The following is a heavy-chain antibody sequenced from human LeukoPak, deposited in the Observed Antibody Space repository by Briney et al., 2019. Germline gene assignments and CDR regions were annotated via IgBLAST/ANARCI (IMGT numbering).Heavy chain of an antibody. CDR1: GVTFYDYA. Sequence: GGSLRLSCAPSGVTFYDYAMHWVRPAPGKGLEWVSGNSWNSGSIGYADSVKGRFTISRDNAKNSLYLPMHSLSAEDTALYYCARDSSYAILTGYYTLWGQGTLVTVSS. CDR3: ARDSSYAILTGYYTL. V-gene: IGHV3-9*01. CDR2: NSWNSGSI. J-gene: IGHJ4*02. D-gene: IGHD3-9*01.